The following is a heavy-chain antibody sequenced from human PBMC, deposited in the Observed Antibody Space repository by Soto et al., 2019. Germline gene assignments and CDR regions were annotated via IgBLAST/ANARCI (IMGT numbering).Heavy chain of an antibody. J-gene: IGHJ6*02. CDR2: INAGNGNT. Sequence: ASVKVSWKASGYTFTSYAMHWVRQAPGQRLEWMGWINAGNGNTKYSQKFQGRVTITRDTSASTAYMELSSLRSEDTAVYYCARDAGSDGMDVWGQGTTVTVPS. V-gene: IGHV1-3*01. CDR1: GYTFTSYA. CDR3: ARDAGSDGMDV.